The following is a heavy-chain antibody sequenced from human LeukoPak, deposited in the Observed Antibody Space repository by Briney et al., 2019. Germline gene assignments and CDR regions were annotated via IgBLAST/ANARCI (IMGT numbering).Heavy chain of an antibody. Sequence: GGSLRLSCAASGFTFSSFTMHWVRQAPGKGLEFVSEISGNGGDTFYADSVKGRFTISRDNSKNTPYLQMGSLRAEDMAVYYCARVRHYGALDYWGQGTLVIVSS. V-gene: IGHV3-64*02. D-gene: IGHD4-17*01. CDR3: ARVRHYGALDY. CDR1: GFTFSSFT. CDR2: ISGNGGDT. J-gene: IGHJ4*02.